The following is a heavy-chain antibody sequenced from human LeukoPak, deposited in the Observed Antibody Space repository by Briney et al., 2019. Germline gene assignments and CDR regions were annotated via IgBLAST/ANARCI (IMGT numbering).Heavy chain of an antibody. J-gene: IGHJ6*03. CDR3: ARDRRDRGVPYMDV. Sequence: ASVKVSCKASGYTFTSYFMHWVRQAPGQGLEWMGIINPSGGSTSYAQKFQGRVTMTRDMSTSTAYMELSSLRSEDTAVYYCARDRRDRGVPYMDVWGKGTTVTVSS. D-gene: IGHD3-10*01. V-gene: IGHV1-46*01. CDR2: INPSGGST. CDR1: GYTFTSYF.